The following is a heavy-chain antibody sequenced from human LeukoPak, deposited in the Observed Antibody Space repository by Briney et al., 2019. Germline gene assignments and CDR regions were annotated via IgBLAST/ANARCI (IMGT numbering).Heavy chain of an antibody. V-gene: IGHV1-69*01. J-gene: IGHJ6*03. Sequence: ASVKVSCKASGGTFSSYAISWVRQAPGQGLEWMGGIIPIFGTANYAQKFQGRVTITADESTSTAYMQLSRLRSDDTAVYYCAKDRYGDYEAPFHYYMDAWGRGTTVTVSS. CDR1: GGTFSSYA. CDR3: AKDRYGDYEAPFHYYMDA. CDR2: IIPIFGTA. D-gene: IGHD5-12*01.